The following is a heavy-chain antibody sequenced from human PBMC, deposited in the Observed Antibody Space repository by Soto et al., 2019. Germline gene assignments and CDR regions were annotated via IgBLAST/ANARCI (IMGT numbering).Heavy chain of an antibody. CDR2: INSDGSST. J-gene: IGHJ6*03. CDR3: ARDHRSSSGWSYYYYYYMDV. CDR1: GFTFSSYW. V-gene: IGHV3-74*01. Sequence: EVQLVESGGGLVQPGGSLRLSCAASGFTFSSYWMHWVRQAPGKGLVWVSRINSDGSSTSYADSVKGRFTISRDTAKNTLYLQMNSLRAEDTAVYYCARDHRSSSGWSYYYYYYMDVWGKGTTVTVSS. D-gene: IGHD6-19*01.